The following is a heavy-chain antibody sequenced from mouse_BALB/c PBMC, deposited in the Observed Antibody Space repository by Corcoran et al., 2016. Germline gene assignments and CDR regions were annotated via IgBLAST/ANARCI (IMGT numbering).Heavy chain of an antibody. CDR2: IDPYNGGT. CDR1: GYAFTSYN. Sequence: EIQLQQSGPELVKPGASVKVSCKASGYAFTSYNMYWVKQSHGKSLEWIGYIDPYNGGTSYNQKFKGKATLTVDKSSSTAYMHLNSLTSEDSAVYYCAGPITTATDYWYCDVWGAGTTVTVSS. V-gene: IGHV1S135*01. CDR3: AGPITTATDYWYCDV. D-gene: IGHD1-2*01. J-gene: IGHJ1*01.